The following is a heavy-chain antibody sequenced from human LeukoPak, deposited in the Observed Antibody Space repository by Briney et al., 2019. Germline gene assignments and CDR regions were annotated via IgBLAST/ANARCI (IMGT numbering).Heavy chain of an antibody. CDR2: TYYRSKWYN. J-gene: IGHJ6*02. CDR3: ARDPRGHDSSGYPSYYYGMDV. V-gene: IGHV6-1*01. D-gene: IGHD3-22*01. Sequence: SQTLSLTCAISGDSVSSNSAAWNWIRQSPSRGLEWLGRTYYRSKWYNDYAVSVKSRITINPDTSKNQFSLQLNSVTPEDTAVYYCARDPRGHDSSGYPSYYYGMDVWGQGTTVTVSS. CDR1: GDSVSSNSAA.